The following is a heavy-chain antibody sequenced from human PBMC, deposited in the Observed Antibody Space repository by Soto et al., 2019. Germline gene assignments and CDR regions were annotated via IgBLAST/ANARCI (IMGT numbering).Heavy chain of an antibody. D-gene: IGHD1-7*01. V-gene: IGHV1-18*01. CDR1: GYTFTSYG. Sequence: QVQLVQSGAEVKKPGASVKVSCKASGYTFTSYGIIWVRQAPGQGLEWMGRISPYNGNTNYAQKLQGRVNMTTVTSTSAAYMELRSLRSDDTAVYYCARDRGYNWNYGWFDPWGQGTLVTVSS. J-gene: IGHJ5*02. CDR3: ARDRGYNWNYGWFDP. CDR2: ISPYNGNT.